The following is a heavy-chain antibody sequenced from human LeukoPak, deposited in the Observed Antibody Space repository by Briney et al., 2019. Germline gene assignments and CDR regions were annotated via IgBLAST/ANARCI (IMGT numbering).Heavy chain of an antibody. CDR1: GFTFSSYW. D-gene: IGHD3-22*01. J-gene: IGHJ1*01. V-gene: IGHV3-74*01. CDR2: MNSDGSST. Sequence: GGSLRLSCAASGFTFSSYWTHWVRQTPGGGLVWVSRMNSDGSSTAYADAVEGRCTIFRDNAKNTLYLQMTSLRAEDTAVYYCARGHHYDSSGYPEYFQHWGQGTLVTVSS. CDR3: ARGHHYDSSGYPEYFQH.